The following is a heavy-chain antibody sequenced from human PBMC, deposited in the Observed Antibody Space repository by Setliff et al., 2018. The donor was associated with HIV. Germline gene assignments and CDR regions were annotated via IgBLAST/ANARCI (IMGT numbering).Heavy chain of an antibody. D-gene: IGHD3-22*01. CDR1: GGTFSSYA. CDR3: ARSSITMIVVVSRGDFDI. V-gene: IGHV1-69*05. CDR2: IIPIFGTA. Sequence: GASVKVSCKASGGTFSSYAISWVRQAPGQGLEWMGGIIPIFGTANYAQKFQGRVTITTDVSTSTAYMELSSLRSEDTAVYYCARSSITMIVVVSRGDFDIWGQGTMVTVSS. J-gene: IGHJ3*02.